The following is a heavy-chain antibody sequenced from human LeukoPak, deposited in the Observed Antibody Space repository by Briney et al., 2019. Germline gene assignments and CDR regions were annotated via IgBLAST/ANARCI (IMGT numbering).Heavy chain of an antibody. J-gene: IGHJ4*02. CDR2: IYSRGST. D-gene: IGHD3-16*01. CDR3: AKDLWRLDY. V-gene: IGHV3-66*01. Sequence: GGSLRLSCAASGFTVSSNYMSWVRQAPGKGLEWVSVIYSRGSTYYADSVKGRFTISRDNSKNKAYLQMNSLRAEDTAIYYCAKDLWRLDYWGQGTLVTVSS. CDR1: GFTVSSNY.